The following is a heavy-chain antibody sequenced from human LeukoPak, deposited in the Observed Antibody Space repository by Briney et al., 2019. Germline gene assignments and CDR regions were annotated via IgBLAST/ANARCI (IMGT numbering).Heavy chain of an antibody. CDR2: ISYDGTNK. CDR3: ARDRGFYYYGIDV. Sequence: GGSLRLSCAASGFTFRSYGMHWVRQAPGKGLDWVAVISYDGTNKYYADSVKGRFTISRDNSKNTLYLQMNSLRAEDTAVYYCARDRGFYYYGIDVWGQGTTVTVS. V-gene: IGHV3-30*03. D-gene: IGHD5-24*01. J-gene: IGHJ6*02. CDR1: GFTFRSYG.